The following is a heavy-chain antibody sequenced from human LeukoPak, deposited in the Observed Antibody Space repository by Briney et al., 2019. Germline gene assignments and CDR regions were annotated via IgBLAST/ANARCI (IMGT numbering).Heavy chain of an antibody. J-gene: IGHJ4*02. CDR1: GYTFTSYG. V-gene: IGHV1-18*01. Sequence: ASVTVSSKASGYTFTSYGISWVRQAPGQGLEWMGWISAYNGNTNYAQKLQGRVTMTTDTSTSTAYMELRSLRSDDTAVYYCARVPTRGYSYFWPIDYWGQGTLVTVSS. CDR2: ISAYNGNT. CDR3: ARVPTRGYSYFWPIDY. D-gene: IGHD5-18*01.